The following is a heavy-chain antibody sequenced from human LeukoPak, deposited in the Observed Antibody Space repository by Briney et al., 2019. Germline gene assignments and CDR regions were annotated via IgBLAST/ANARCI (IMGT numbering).Heavy chain of an antibody. Sequence: ASVKVSCKASGYTFTSYAMHWVRQAPGQRLEWMGWINAGNGNTKYSQEFQGRVTITRDTSASTAYMELSSLRSEDMAVYYCARAYSSSSPYYYYYMDVWGKGTTVTVSS. V-gene: IGHV1-3*03. CDR2: INAGNGNT. J-gene: IGHJ6*03. CDR3: ARAYSSSSPYYYYYMDV. CDR1: GYTFTSYA. D-gene: IGHD6-6*01.